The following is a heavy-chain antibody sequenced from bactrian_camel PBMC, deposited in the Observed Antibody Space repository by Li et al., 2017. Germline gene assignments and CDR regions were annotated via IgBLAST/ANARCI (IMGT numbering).Heavy chain of an antibody. D-gene: IGHD2*01. CDR2: IDSDGYT. V-gene: IGHV3S53*01. CDR1: GNPSSVYT. J-gene: IGHJ4*01. Sequence: VQLVESGGGSVQAGGSLRLSCVVSGNPSSVYTMGWFRKPPGKEDRGVASIDSDGYTTYSNAVKGRFTISQDLAKNTLYIQMDNLRPEDTAMYTCAAARFAGSWSQVPFFTYKGQGTQVTVS.